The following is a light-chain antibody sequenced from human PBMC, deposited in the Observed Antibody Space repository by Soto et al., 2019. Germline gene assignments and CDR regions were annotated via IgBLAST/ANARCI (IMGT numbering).Light chain of an antibody. Sequence: DIVMTQSPDSLAVSLGERATINCKSSQSVLYSSNNKNYLAWYQQKPGQPPKLLIYWASTRESGVPDRFSGSGSGTDFTLNISSLQAEDVAVYYCQQYYSPWTFGQGTKVEI. J-gene: IGKJ1*01. CDR2: WAS. CDR3: QQYYSPWT. V-gene: IGKV4-1*01. CDR1: QSVLYSSNNKNY.